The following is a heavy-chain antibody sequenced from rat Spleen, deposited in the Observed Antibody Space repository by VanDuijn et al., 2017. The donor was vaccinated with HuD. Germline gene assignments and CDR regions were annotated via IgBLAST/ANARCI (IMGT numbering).Heavy chain of an antibody. CDR2: ISTGGGVT. D-gene: IGHD3-4*01. V-gene: IGHV5-19*01. Sequence: EVQLVESGGGLVQPGRSLKVSCAASGFTFSNYGTHWIRQAPTKGLEWVASISTGGGVTHYRDSVRGQFTISRDNAKNTQYLQMDSLRSEDTATYYCAREAEKPFHYFDYWGQGVMVTVSS. CDR3: AREAEKPFHYFDY. CDR1: GFTFSNYG. J-gene: IGHJ2*01.